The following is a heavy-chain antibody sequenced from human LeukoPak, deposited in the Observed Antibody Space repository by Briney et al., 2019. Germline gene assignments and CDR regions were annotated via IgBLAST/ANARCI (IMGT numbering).Heavy chain of an antibody. CDR3: ARSDYWSGYYTGYYFDY. J-gene: IGHJ4*02. V-gene: IGHV3-11*04. CDR1: GSTFPASY. D-gene: IGHD3-3*01. CDR2: ISISGSTI. Sequence: PGGSLRLSCAAPGSTFPASYMSWIRQAPGKGLEWGSSISISGSTIYYADSVKGRFTISRDNAKNSLYLQMNSLRAEDTAVYYCARSDYWSGYYTGYYFDYWGQGTLVTVSS.